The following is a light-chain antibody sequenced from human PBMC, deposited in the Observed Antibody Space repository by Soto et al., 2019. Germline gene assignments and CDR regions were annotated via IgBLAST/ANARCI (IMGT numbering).Light chain of an antibody. V-gene: IGLV2-8*01. CDR3: SSFAGSNNCV. Sequence: QSVLTQPPSASGSPGQSVTISCTGTSSVVGGYDYVSWYQQHPGKAPKLILYEISERPSGVPDRFSGSKSGNTASLTVSGLQAEDEADSYCSSFAGSNNCVFGTGTKVTVL. J-gene: IGLJ1*01. CDR1: SSVVGGYDY. CDR2: EIS.